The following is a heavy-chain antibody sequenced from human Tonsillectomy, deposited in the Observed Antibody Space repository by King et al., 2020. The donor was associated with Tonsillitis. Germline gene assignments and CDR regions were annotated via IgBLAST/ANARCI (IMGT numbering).Heavy chain of an antibody. CDR2: TLHSGSP. V-gene: IGHV4-59*08. CDR3: AGAVGATRFAY. D-gene: IGHD1-26*01. J-gene: IGHJ4*02. Sequence: QLQESGPGLVKPSETLSLTCTVSGGSISSYYWSGIRQPPGKGLEWIGFTLHSGSPNYNPSLKSRVTITIDTSKTQFSLRLISVTAADTAVYNCAGAVGATRFAYWGQGALVTVSS. CDR1: GGSISSYY.